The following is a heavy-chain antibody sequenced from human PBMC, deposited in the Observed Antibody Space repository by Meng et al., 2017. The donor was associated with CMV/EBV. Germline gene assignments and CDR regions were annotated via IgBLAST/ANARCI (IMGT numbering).Heavy chain of an antibody. Sequence: GESLKISCAASGFTFSSYSMNWVRQAPGKGLEWVSSISSSSSYIYYADSVKGRFTISRDNAKNSLYLQMNSLRAEDTAVYYCARESVAAPPAGYGTDVWGQGTTVTVSS. D-gene: IGHD6-6*01. CDR1: GFTFSSYS. CDR3: ARESVAAPPAGYGTDV. V-gene: IGHV3-21*01. J-gene: IGHJ6*02. CDR2: ISSSSSYI.